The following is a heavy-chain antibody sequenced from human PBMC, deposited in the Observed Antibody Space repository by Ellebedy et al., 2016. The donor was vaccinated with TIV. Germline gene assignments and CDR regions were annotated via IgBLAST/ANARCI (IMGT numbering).Heavy chain of an antibody. CDR1: GFTFSDYG. J-gene: IGHJ4*02. Sequence: GESLKISCVASGFTFSDYGMHWVRQAPGKGLEWVSGIVGSGGSRYADSVKGRFTISRDNSKSTLDLQMSSLRAEDTAVYYCAKDRTPGDGYWVFDFWGQGTLVTVST. CDR2: IVGSGGSR. CDR3: AKDRTPGDGYWVFDF. D-gene: IGHD5-18*01. V-gene: IGHV3-23*01.